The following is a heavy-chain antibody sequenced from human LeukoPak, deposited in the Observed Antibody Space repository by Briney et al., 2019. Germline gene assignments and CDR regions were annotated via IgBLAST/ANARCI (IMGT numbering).Heavy chain of an antibody. CDR2: IIPIFGTA. J-gene: IGHJ4*02. CDR1: GGTFSSYA. Sequence: GSSVKVSCKASGGTFSSYAISWVRQAPGQGLKWMGGIIPIFGTANYAQKFQGRVTITADESTSTAYMELSSLRSEDTAVYYCARDEGGDFWSGYYGDWGRGTLVTVSS. CDR3: ARDEGGDFWSGYYGD. V-gene: IGHV1-69*01. D-gene: IGHD3-3*01.